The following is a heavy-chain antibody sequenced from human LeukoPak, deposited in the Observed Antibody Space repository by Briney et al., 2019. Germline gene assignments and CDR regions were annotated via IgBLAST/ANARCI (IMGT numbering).Heavy chain of an antibody. Sequence: GGSLRLSCAASGFTFSTFWMHWVRQAPGKGLMWVSQINNDGSDTKYADSVKGRVTISRDNAKNTLYLQMNSLSAEDTAVYYCARDPLLWELPSDFWGQGTMVTVSS. CDR3: ARDPLLWELPSDF. D-gene: IGHD1-26*01. CDR1: GFTFSTFW. CDR2: INNDGSDT. V-gene: IGHV3-74*03. J-gene: IGHJ4*02.